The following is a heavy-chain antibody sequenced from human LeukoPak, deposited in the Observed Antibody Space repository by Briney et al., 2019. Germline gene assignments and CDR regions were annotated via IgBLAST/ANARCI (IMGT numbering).Heavy chain of an antibody. Sequence: GGSLRLSCVASGFTFYNYGTHCVSQAPVKGLEWVTFIRYDGTNKNYADSVKGRFTVSRDNSKNTLYLQMNSLRAEDTAVYYCAQDLYQFINGGPLGCRGQGTLVIVSS. D-gene: IGHD3-16*01. CDR2: IRYDGTNK. CDR1: GFTFYNYG. V-gene: IGHV3-30*02. CDR3: AQDLYQFINGGPLGC. J-gene: IGHJ4*02.